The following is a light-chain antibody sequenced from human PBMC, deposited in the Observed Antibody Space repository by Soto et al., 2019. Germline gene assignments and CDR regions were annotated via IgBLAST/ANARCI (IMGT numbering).Light chain of an antibody. CDR1: SSDVGGYNY. J-gene: IGLJ1*01. Sequence: SALTQPGSVSGSPGQSITISCTGTSSDVGGYNYVSWYQQHPGKATKLMIYDVSNRPSGVSNRFSGSKSGNTASLTISGLQAEDEADYYCSSYTSSSPLFVFCTGTKVTVL. V-gene: IGLV2-14*01. CDR2: DVS. CDR3: SSYTSSSPLFV.